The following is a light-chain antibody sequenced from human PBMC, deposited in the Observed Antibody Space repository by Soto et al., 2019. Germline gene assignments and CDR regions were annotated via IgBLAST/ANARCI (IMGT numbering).Light chain of an antibody. V-gene: IGLV2-14*01. CDR3: SSSTSSNTLV. J-gene: IGLJ3*02. CDR1: SSDVGSSDY. CDR2: GVS. Sequence: QSALTQPASVSGSPGQSITISCTGTSSDVGSSDYVSWYQQHPGKAPKLIIYGVSNRPSGTSDRFSGSKSGNTASLTISGLQADDEADYYCSSSTSSNTLVFGGGTKVTVL.